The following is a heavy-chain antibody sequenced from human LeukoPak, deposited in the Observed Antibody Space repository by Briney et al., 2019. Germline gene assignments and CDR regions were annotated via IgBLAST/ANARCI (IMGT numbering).Heavy chain of an antibody. V-gene: IGHV4-39*01. D-gene: IGHD1-26*01. J-gene: IGHJ4*02. CDR3: ARHRARGSYYSPNYYFDY. CDR2: IYYSGST. Sequence: SETLSLTCTVSGGSISSSSYYWGWIRQPPGNGLEWIGSIYYSGSTYYNPSLKSRVTISVDTSKNQFSLKLSSVTAADTAVYYCARHRARGSYYSPNYYFDYRGQGTLVTVSS. CDR1: GGSISSSSYY.